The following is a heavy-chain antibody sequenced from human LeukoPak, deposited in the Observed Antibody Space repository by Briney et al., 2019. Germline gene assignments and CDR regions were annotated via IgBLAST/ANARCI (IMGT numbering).Heavy chain of an antibody. CDR2: FDPEDGET. V-gene: IGHV1-24*01. CDR1: GYTLTELS. CDR3: ARGGHCSGGSCYSGWYYYYGMDV. J-gene: IGHJ6*02. Sequence: GASVKVSCKVSGYTLTELSMHWVRQAPGKGLEWMGGFDPEDGETIYAQKFQGRVTMTEDTSTDTAYMELSSLRSEDTAVYYCARGGHCSGGSCYSGWYYYYGMDVWGQGTTVTVSS. D-gene: IGHD2-15*01.